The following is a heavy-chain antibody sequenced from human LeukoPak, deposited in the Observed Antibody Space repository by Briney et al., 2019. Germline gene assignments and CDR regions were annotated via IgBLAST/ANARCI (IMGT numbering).Heavy chain of an antibody. D-gene: IGHD5-12*01. CDR1: GYTFTGHF. Sequence: ASVKVSCKASGYTFTGHFMHWVRQAPGQGLEWMGWINPNSGETHYAQKFQGRVTISVDTSKNQFSLKLSSVTAADTAVYYCARSSGSLLFDYWGQGTLVTVSS. CDR3: ARSSGSLLFDY. V-gene: IGHV1-2*02. J-gene: IGHJ4*02. CDR2: INPNSGET.